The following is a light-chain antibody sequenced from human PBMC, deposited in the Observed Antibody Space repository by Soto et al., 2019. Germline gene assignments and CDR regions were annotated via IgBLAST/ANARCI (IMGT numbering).Light chain of an antibody. Sequence: QSVLTQPPSASGTPGQRVTISCSGSWSNIGDNTVDWYQQLPGTAPKLLIYGNSNRPSGVPDRFSGSKSGTSASLAITGLQAEDEADYYCQSYDSSLSGNVVFGGGTKLTVL. CDR2: GNS. V-gene: IGLV1-40*01. J-gene: IGLJ2*01. CDR3: QSYDSSLSGNVV. CDR1: WSNIGDNT.